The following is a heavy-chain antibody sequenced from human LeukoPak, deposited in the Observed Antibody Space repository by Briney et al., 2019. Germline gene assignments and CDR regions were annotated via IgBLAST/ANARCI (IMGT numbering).Heavy chain of an antibody. J-gene: IGHJ5*02. V-gene: IGHV3-33*01. CDR1: GFTLSVHG. D-gene: IGHD3-3*01. CDR2: VSYDGINK. CDR3: ARGIGHYDFYCDP. Sequence: GGSPRLSCAASGFTLSVHGMHWVRQAPSKGLEYVAGVSYDGINKYYADSVKGRFTISRDISKNTLNLQMNSLRAEDTAVYYCARGIGHYDFYCDPWGQGTLVTVSS.